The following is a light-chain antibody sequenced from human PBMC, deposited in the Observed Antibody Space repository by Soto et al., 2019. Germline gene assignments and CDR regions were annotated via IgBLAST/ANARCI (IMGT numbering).Light chain of an antibody. J-gene: IGKJ5*01. Sequence: EIVLTQSPATLSLSPGERATLSCRASQSVSSYLAWYQQKPGQAPRLLMYGVSNRATGIPASFSGSGSGTDFTLTISSLEPEDFVVYYCQQRSNWPITFGQGTRLEI. CDR3: QQRSNWPIT. CDR2: GVS. V-gene: IGKV3-11*01. CDR1: QSVSSY.